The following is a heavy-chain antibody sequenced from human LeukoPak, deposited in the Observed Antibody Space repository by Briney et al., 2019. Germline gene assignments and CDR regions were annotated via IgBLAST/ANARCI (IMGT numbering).Heavy chain of an antibody. Sequence: GGSLRLSCAASGFTFSSYSTNWVRQAPGKGLEWVSSISSSSSYIYYADSVKGRFTISRDNAKNSLYLQMNSLRAEDTAVYYCARGGYCSSTSCYVNYYYGMDVWGKGTTVTVSS. CDR2: ISSSSSYI. J-gene: IGHJ6*04. CDR1: GFTFSSYS. V-gene: IGHV3-21*01. D-gene: IGHD2-2*01. CDR3: ARGGYCSSTSCYVNYYYGMDV.